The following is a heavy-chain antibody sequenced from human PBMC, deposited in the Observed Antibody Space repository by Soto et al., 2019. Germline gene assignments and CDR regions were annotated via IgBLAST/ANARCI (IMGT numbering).Heavy chain of an antibody. CDR2: ISGSGGST. D-gene: IGHD3-22*01. CDR3: AKGKDSSGYYPPYYLDY. V-gene: IGHV3-23*01. J-gene: IGHJ4*02. Sequence: GGSLRLSCAASGFTFSSYAMSWVRQAPGKGLEWVSAISGSGGSTYYADSVKGRFTISRDNSKNTLYLQMNSLRAEDTAVYYCAKGKDSSGYYPPYYLDYWGQGTLVTVSS. CDR1: GFTFSSYA.